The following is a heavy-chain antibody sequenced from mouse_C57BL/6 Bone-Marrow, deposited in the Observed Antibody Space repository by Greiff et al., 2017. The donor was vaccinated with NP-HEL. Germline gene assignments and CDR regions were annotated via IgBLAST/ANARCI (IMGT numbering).Heavy chain of an antibody. CDR2: ISSGSSTI. D-gene: IGHD2-4*01. CDR3: AAGRYDYVDY. CDR1: GFTFSDYG. J-gene: IGHJ2*01. V-gene: IGHV5-17*01. Sequence: DVKLVESGGGLVKPGGSLKLSCAASGFTFSDYGMHWVRQAPEKGLEWVAYISSGSSTIYYADTVKGRFTISRDNAKNTLFLQMTSLRSEDTAMYYCAAGRYDYVDYWGQGTTLTVSS.